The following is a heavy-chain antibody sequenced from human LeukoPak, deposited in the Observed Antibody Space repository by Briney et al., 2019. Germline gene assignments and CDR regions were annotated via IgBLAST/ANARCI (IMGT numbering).Heavy chain of an antibody. J-gene: IGHJ6*03. V-gene: IGHV3-23*01. D-gene: IGHD2-15*01. CDR1: GFTFSSYTFSTYA. CDR2: VSGSGVST. CDR3: AKGVEDSGIYYYYYMDV. Sequence: GGSLRLSCAASGFTFSSYTFSTYAMSWVRQAPGMGLEWVSAVSGSGVSTYYADSVKGRFTISRDNSKNTLYLQMNGLRAEDPAVYYCAKGVEDSGIYYYYYMDVWGKGTTVTVSS.